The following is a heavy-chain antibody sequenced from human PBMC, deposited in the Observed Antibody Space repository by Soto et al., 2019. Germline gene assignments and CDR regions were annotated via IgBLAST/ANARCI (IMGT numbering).Heavy chain of an antibody. D-gene: IGHD2-2*01. Sequence: ASVKVSCKASGYTFTGYYMHWVRQAPGQGLEWMGWINPNSGGTNYAQKFQGRVTMTRDTSISTAYMELSRLRSDDTAVYYCARDKAGRRIVVVPAAIGGPYNWFDPWGQGTLVTVSS. J-gene: IGHJ5*02. CDR3: ARDKAGRRIVVVPAAIGGPYNWFDP. V-gene: IGHV1-2*02. CDR1: GYTFTGYY. CDR2: INPNSGGT.